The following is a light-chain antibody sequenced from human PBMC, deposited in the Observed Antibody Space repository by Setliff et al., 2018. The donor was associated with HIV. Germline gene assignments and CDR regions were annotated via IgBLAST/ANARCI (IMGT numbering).Light chain of an antibody. Sequence: QSVLTQPASVSGSPGQSITNSCTGSNSDVGSYNFVSWYQQHPGKAPKLMIYEVSNRPSGVASRFSASKSGNTASLTISGLQTEDEDDYYCGSYTNITTRVFGTGTKVTVL. CDR1: NSDVGSYNF. CDR3: GSYTNITTRV. CDR2: EVS. J-gene: IGLJ1*01. V-gene: IGLV2-14*01.